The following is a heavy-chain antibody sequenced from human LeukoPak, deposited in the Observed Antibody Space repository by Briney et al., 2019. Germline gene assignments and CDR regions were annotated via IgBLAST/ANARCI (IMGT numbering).Heavy chain of an antibody. J-gene: IGHJ4*02. CDR3: AVTFGGVIVIAFDY. CDR2: IIPIFGTA. CDR1: GGTFSSYA. D-gene: IGHD3-16*02. V-gene: IGHV1-69*13. Sequence: SVKVSCKASGGTFSSYAISWVRQAPGQGLEWMGGIIPIFGTANYAQKFQGRVTITADESTSTAYMELSSLRSEDTAVYYCAVTFGGVIVIAFDYWGQGTLVAVSS.